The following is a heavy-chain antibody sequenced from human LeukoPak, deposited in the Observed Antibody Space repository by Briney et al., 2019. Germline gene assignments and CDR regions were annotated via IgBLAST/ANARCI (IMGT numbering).Heavy chain of an antibody. J-gene: IGHJ4*02. D-gene: IGHD1-26*01. CDR1: GGTFSSYA. Sequence: SVKVSCKASGGTFSSYAISWVRQAPGQGLEWMGRIIPIFGTANYAQKFQGRVTITTDESTSTAYMELSSLRSEDTAVYYCARVTNSGSYYFDSWGQGTLVTVSS. CDR3: ARVTNSGSYYFDS. V-gene: IGHV1-69*05. CDR2: IIPIFGTA.